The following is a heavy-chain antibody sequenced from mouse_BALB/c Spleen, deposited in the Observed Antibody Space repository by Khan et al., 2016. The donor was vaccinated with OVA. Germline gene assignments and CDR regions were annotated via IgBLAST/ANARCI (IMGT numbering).Heavy chain of an antibody. J-gene: IGHJ3*01. Sequence: EVELVESGGGLVEPGGSLRLSCATSGFTFSDYYMSWVRQPPGKALEWLGFIRKKASGYTTEYSASVKGRFTISRDNSQSILHLHMNSLRAEDRATYYCATVDYGYRFAYCAQATLVTVSA. CDR1: GFTFSDYY. V-gene: IGHV7-3*02. CDR3: ATVDYGYRFAY. D-gene: IGHD1-2*01. CDR2: IRKKASGYTT.